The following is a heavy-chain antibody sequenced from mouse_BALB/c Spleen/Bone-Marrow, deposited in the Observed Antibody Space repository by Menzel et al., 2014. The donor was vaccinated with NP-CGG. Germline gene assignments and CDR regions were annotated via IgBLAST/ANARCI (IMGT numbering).Heavy chain of an antibody. CDR3: TRDAMDY. CDR1: GYTFTSYW. V-gene: IGHV1S127*01. J-gene: IGHJ4*01. CDR2: IDPSDSYT. Sequence: QVQLQQSGAELVKPGASVKMSCKASGYTFTSYWMHWVRQRPGQGLEWIGVIDPSDSYTSYIQKFKGKATLTVDTSSSTAYMQLSGLTSEDSAVYYCTRDAMDYWGQGTSVTVSS.